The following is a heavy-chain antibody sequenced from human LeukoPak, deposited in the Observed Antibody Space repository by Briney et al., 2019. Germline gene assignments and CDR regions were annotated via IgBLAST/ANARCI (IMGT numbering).Heavy chain of an antibody. Sequence: ASVKVSCKASGYTFTSYDINWVRQAPGQGLEWMGWMNPNSGNTAYAQKFQGRVTMTRDTSISTAYMEVSSLRSEDTAEYYCASVSLGRVGMDVWGQGTTVTVSS. CDR3: ASVSLGRVGMDV. J-gene: IGHJ6*02. CDR1: GYTFTSYD. D-gene: IGHD3-3*02. V-gene: IGHV1-8*01. CDR2: MNPNSGNT.